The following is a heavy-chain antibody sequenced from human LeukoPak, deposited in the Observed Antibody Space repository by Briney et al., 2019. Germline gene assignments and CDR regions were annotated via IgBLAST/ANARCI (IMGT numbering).Heavy chain of an antibody. CDR3: ARATRIAVAEFFFDY. D-gene: IGHD6-13*01. CDR1: RLSVSSNY. V-gene: IGHV3-53*01. Sequence: QTGGSLRLSCVVSRLSVSSNYMSWVRQAPGQGLEWVSLIYTGGSTYFADSVKGRFTISRDNSKNTLYLQMNSLRAEDTALYYCARATRIAVAEFFFDYWGQGTLVTVSS. CDR2: IYTGGST. J-gene: IGHJ4*02.